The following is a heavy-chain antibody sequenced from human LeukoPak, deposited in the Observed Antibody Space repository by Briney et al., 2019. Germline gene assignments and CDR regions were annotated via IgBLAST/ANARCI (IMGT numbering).Heavy chain of an antibody. CDR2: IFDNGNP. CDR3: ARGPGLRYFDVNGGLDS. Sequence: PSETLSLTCAVSGGSITSAGYCWGWIRQTPGRGLEWIVCIFDNGNPRYNPSLKSRVTISTHRATNHLSLNLYSVTAADAAVYYCARGPGLRYFDVNGGLDSWGQGILVIVSP. CDR1: GGSITSAGYC. J-gene: IGHJ4*02. D-gene: IGHD3-9*01. V-gene: IGHV4-30-2*01.